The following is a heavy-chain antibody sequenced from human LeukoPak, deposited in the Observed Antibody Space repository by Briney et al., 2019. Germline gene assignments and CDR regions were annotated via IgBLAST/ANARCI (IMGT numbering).Heavy chain of an antibody. CDR2: ISAYNGNT. CDR1: GYTFTSYG. CDR3: ARDQGIVVVPAAAGLDP. V-gene: IGHV1-18*01. D-gene: IGHD2-2*01. Sequence: GASVKVSCKASGYTFTSYGISWVRQAPGQGLEWMGWISAYNGNTNYAQKLQGRVTMTTDTSTGTAYMELRSLRSDDTAVYYCARDQGIVVVPAAAGLDPWGQGTLVTVSS. J-gene: IGHJ5*02.